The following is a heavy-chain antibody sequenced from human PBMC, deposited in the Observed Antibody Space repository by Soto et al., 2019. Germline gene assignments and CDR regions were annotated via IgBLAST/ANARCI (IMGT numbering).Heavy chain of an antibody. CDR3: AKGSIEYSAAVDN. J-gene: IGHJ4*02. CDR1: GFSFSSYA. Sequence: EVQLLESGGGLVQPGGSLSLPLVASGFSFSSYAMVWARQAPGKGLEWVSVISARGGSSYFADTVKGRFTISRDNSKNLLSLEMNSLRAEDTAIYFCAKGSIEYSAAVDNWGQGTLVLVSS. CDR2: ISARGGSS. D-gene: IGHD5-12*01. V-gene: IGHV3-23*01.